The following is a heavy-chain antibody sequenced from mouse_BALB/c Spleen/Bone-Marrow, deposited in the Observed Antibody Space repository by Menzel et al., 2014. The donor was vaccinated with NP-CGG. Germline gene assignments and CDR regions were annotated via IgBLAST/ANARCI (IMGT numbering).Heavy chain of an antibody. V-gene: IGHV4-1*02. J-gene: IGHJ3*01. Sequence: EVHLVESGGGLVQPGGSLKLSCAASGFDFXRYWMSWVRQAPGKGLEWIGEINPDSKTINYSPSLKDKFIISRDNAKNTLYLQMNKVRSEDTALYYCARLGYYGGFAYWGQGTLVTVSA. CDR3: ARLGYYGGFAY. CDR1: GFDFXRYW. CDR2: INPDSKTI. D-gene: IGHD2-3*01.